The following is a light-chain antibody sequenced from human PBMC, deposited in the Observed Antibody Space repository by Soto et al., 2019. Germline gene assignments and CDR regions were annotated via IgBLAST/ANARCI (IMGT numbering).Light chain of an antibody. Sequence: DIQMTQSPTSLSASVGDSATITCRASQGFRNYVAWYQQIPGKAPKLLIYAASTLQSGVPSRFSGSGSGTDFTLTINGLQPEDVATYSCQKYSSVPVFGPGTKVEIK. CDR1: QGFRNY. J-gene: IGKJ3*01. CDR2: AAS. V-gene: IGKV1-27*01. CDR3: QKYSSVPV.